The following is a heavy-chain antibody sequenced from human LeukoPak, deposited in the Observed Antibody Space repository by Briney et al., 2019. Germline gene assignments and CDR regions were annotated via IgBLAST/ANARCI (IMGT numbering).Heavy chain of an antibody. V-gene: IGHV6-1*01. CDR3: ARVLRAFSPSDAFDI. Sequence: SQTLSLTCAISGDSVSANSATWNWIRQSPSRGLEWLGRTYYRSKWYNDYAVSVKSRITINPDTSKNQFSLQLNSLTPDDTAVYYCARVLRAFSPSDAFDISGQGTMVTVSS. CDR1: GDSVSANSAT. J-gene: IGHJ3*02. CDR2: TYYRSKWYN.